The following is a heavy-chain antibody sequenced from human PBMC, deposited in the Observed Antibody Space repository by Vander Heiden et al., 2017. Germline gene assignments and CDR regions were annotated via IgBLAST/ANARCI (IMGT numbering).Heavy chain of an antibody. Sequence: QLHLQESGPGLVKPSETLSPTCTLSGDSTRGNSYYWGWIRQPPGKGVEWIGSLHYSGTTFYNPSLKSRVTISADTSNSQFSLKLSSVSAADMAVYYCARHDRGSNRAGSFYYWGQGTLVTVSS. CDR1: GDSTRGNSYY. CDR2: LHYSGTT. D-gene: IGHD1-26*01. J-gene: IGHJ4*02. CDR3: ARHDRGSNRAGSFYY. V-gene: IGHV4-39*01.